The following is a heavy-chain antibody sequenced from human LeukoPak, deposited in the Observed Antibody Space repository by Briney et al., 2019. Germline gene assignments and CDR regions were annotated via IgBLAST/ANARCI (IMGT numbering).Heavy chain of an antibody. CDR3: ARGGTENFDY. CDR1: GGSISSSSYY. D-gene: IGHD3-16*01. J-gene: IGHJ4*02. Sequence: SETLSLTCTVSGGSISSSSYYWGWIRQPPGKGLEWIGNIYYSGSTHYNPSLKSRVTISVDTSKNQFSLKLSSVTAADTAVYYCARGGTENFDYWGQGTLVTVSS. V-gene: IGHV4-39*07. CDR2: IYYSGST.